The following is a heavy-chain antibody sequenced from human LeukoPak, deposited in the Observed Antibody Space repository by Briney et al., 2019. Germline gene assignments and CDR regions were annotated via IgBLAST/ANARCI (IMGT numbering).Heavy chain of an antibody. CDR1: GGSISSYY. CDR2: IYTSGST. V-gene: IGHV4-4*07. J-gene: IGHJ4*02. Sequence: SETLSLTCTVSGGSISSYYWSWIRQPAGKGLEWIGRIYTSGSTNYNPSLKSRVTMSVDTSKNQFSLKLSSVTAADTAVYYCARDPRGAGTASGYFDYWGQGNLVTVSS. CDR3: ARDPRGAGTASGYFDY. D-gene: IGHD6-13*01.